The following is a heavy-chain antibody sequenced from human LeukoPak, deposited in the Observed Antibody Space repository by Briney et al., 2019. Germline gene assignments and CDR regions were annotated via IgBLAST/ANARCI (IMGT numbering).Heavy chain of an antibody. CDR2: ISAYNGNT. V-gene: IGHV1-18*01. J-gene: IGHJ4*02. D-gene: IGHD5-12*01. CDR1: GYTFTSYG. CDR3: ARGFGYSGYDDPEY. Sequence: GASVKVSCKAYGYTFTSYGISWVRQARGQGIEWMGWISAYNGNTNYAQKLQGRVTMTTDTSTSTGYMELRSLRSDDTAVYYCARGFGYSGYDDPEYCGQGTLVAVSS.